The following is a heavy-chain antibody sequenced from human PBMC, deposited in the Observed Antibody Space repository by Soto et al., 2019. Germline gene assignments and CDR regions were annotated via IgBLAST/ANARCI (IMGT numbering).Heavy chain of an antibody. CDR1: DGSINSYF. Sequence: SETLSLTCTVSDGSINSYFWRWIRQPAGKGLEWIGRIYSSGSTNYNPSLKSRVTMSVDASKNQFSLKLRSVTAADTAVYYCARDCYSSGSNWFDPWGQG. V-gene: IGHV4-4*07. CDR3: ARDCYSSGSNWFDP. CDR2: IYSSGST. J-gene: IGHJ5*02. D-gene: IGHD6-19*01.